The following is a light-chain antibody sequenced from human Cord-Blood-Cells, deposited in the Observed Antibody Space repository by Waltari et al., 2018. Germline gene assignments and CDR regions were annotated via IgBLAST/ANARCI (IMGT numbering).Light chain of an antibody. J-gene: IGKJ4*01. CDR3: QQRSNWPLT. Sequence: EIVLTQSPATLSLSPGERATLSCRASQEVSSYLAWYQQKPGQAPRLLIYDASNRATGIPARFSGSGSGTDFTLTISSLEPEDFAVYYCQQRSNWPLTFGGGTKVEIK. CDR1: QEVSSY. V-gene: IGKV3-11*01. CDR2: DAS.